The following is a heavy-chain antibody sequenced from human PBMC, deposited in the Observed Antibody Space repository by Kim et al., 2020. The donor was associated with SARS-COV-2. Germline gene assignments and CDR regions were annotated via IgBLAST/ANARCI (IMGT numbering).Heavy chain of an antibody. V-gene: IGHV1-69*13. CDR3: ARDLRGSSWHYGMDV. D-gene: IGHD6-13*01. J-gene: IGHJ6*02. Sequence: SVKVSCKASGVTFSSYAISWVRQAPGQGLEWMGGIIPIFGTANYAQKFQGRVTITADESTSTAYMELSSLRSEDTAVYYCARDLRGSSWHYGMDVWGQGTTVTVSS. CDR2: IIPIFGTA. CDR1: GVTFSSYA.